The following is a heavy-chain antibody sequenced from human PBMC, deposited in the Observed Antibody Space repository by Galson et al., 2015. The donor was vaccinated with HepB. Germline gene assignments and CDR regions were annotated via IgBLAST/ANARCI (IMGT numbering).Heavy chain of an antibody. CDR1: GFTFRSYS. J-gene: IGHJ1*01. Sequence: SLRLSCAASGFTFRSYSMNWVRQAPGKGLEWVSSISSSATYIYYADSVRGRFTISRDSAKNSLYLQMNSLRAEDTALYYCARDNLEYYDISEGSAFPHWGQGTRVTVSS. CDR3: ARDNLEYYDISEGSAFPH. V-gene: IGHV3-21*01. D-gene: IGHD3-22*01. CDR2: ISSSATYI.